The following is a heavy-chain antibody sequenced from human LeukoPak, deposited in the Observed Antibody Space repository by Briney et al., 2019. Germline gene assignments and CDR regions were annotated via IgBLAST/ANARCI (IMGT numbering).Heavy chain of an antibody. CDR2: INPNSGGT. CDR1: GYTFTGYY. CDR3: ARVFYGGNSWFDP. J-gene: IGHJ5*02. Sequence: ASVKVSCKASGYTFTGYYMHWVRQAPGQGLEWMGWINPNSGGTNYAQKFQGRVTMTRDTSISTAYMELSRLRSDDTAVYYCARVFYGGNSWFDPWGQGTLVTVSS. V-gene: IGHV1-2*02. D-gene: IGHD4-23*01.